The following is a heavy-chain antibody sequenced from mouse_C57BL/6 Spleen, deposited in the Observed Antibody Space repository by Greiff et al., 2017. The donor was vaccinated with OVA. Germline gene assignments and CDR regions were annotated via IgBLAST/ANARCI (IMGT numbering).Heavy chain of an antibody. CDR2: IWTGGGT. D-gene: IGHD2-1*01. CDR3: ARNDYGNPYYAMDY. J-gene: IGHJ4*01. V-gene: IGHV2-9-1*01. CDR1: GFSLTSYA. Sequence: VKLQESGPGLVAPSQSLSITCTVSGFSLTSYAISWVRQPPGKGLEWLGVIWTGGGTNYNSALKSRLSISKDNSKSQVFLKMNSLQTDDTARYYCARNDYGNPYYAMDYWGQGTSVTVSS.